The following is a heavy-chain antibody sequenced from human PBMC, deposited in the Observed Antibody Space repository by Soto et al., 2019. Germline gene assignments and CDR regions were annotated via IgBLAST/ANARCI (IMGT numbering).Heavy chain of an antibody. J-gene: IGHJ4*02. Sequence: GGSLRLSCAASGFTFSSYAMSWVRQAPGKGLEWVSAISGSGGSTYYADSVKGRFTISRDNSKDTLYLQMNSLRAEDTAVYYCAKGRDRYYDSSGYFDYWGQGTLVTVSS. CDR1: GFTFSSYA. D-gene: IGHD3-22*01. V-gene: IGHV3-23*01. CDR2: ISGSGGST. CDR3: AKGRDRYYDSSGYFDY.